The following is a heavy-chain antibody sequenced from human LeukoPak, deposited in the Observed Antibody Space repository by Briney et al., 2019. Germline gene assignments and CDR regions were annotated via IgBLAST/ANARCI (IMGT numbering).Heavy chain of an antibody. CDR2: ISGSGGST. CDR1: AFTFSSYA. V-gene: IGHV3-23*01. D-gene: IGHD3-10*01. CDR3: AKDGRTMDRGVVGYYYMDV. J-gene: IGHJ6*03. Sequence: GGSLRLSCAASAFTFSSYAMRWVRQAPGKGLEWVSGISGSGGSTYYADSEKGRFTISRDNSKNTVYLQMNSLRAEDTAVYYCAKDGRTMDRGVVGYYYMDVWGKGTTVTVSS.